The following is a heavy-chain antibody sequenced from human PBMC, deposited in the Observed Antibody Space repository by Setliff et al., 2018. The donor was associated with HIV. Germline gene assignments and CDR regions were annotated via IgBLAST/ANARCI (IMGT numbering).Heavy chain of an antibody. CDR1: GYRFTGFA. J-gene: IGHJ4*02. CDR3: ARSLREYSYGSPDY. V-gene: IGHV1-3*01. Sequence: ASVQVSCKASGYRFTGFAIHWVRQAPGQRFEWMGWINAGTGNTKYSQEFQDRVTISRDIHANTAYMELSSLRSEDTAIYYCARSLREYSYGSPDYWGPGTLVTVSS. D-gene: IGHD5-18*01. CDR2: INAGTGNT.